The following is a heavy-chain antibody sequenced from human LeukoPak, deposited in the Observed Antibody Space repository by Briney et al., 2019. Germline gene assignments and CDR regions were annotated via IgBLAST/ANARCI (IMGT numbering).Heavy chain of an antibody. CDR1: GFTFSSNW. CDR3: ARDDDWNYEDY. Sequence: GGSLRLSCAASGFTFSSNWMSWVRQAPGKGLEWVANIKQDGSEKYYVDSVKGRFTISRDNAKNSLYLQMNSLRAEDTAVYYCARDDDWNYEDYWGQGTLVTVSS. J-gene: IGHJ4*02. CDR2: IKQDGSEK. V-gene: IGHV3-7*01. D-gene: IGHD1-7*01.